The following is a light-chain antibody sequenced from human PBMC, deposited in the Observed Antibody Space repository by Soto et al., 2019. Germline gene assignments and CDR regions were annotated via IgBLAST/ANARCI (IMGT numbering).Light chain of an antibody. CDR1: QSISDW. CDR3: QQYNNYAT. CDR2: DAS. J-gene: IGKJ1*01. V-gene: IGKV1-5*01. Sequence: GERVTITCWARQSISDWLAWFQLKPGKAPKLLIYDASSLESGVPSRFSGSGSGTEFTLTISSLQPDDFATYYCQQYNNYATFGQGTKV.